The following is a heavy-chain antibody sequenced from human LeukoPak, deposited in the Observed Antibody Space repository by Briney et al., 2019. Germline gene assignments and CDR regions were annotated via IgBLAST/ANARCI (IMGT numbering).Heavy chain of an antibody. Sequence: ASVKVSCKVSGYTFTSYYMHWVRQAPGQGLEWMGIINPSGGSTSYAQKFQGRVTMTRDTSTSTVYMELSSLRSEDTAVYYCARGVRVAGNYYYYGMDVWGQGTTVTVSS. V-gene: IGHV1-46*01. J-gene: IGHJ6*02. CDR1: GYTFTSYY. D-gene: IGHD6-19*01. CDR3: ARGVRVAGNYYYYGMDV. CDR2: INPSGGST.